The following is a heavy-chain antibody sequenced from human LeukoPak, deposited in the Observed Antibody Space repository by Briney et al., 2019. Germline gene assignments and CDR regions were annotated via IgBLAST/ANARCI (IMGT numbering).Heavy chain of an antibody. D-gene: IGHD2-21*02. V-gene: IGHV1-18*01. J-gene: IGHJ3*02. CDR3: ARADDCGGDCYDAFDI. Sequence: ASVKVSCKTSGYTFSSYGISWLRQAPGQGLEWMGWISAYNGNTNYAQKLQGRVTMTTDTSTSTAYMELRSLRSDDTAVYYCARADDCGGDCYDAFDIWGQGTMVTVSS. CDR2: ISAYNGNT. CDR1: GYTFSSYG.